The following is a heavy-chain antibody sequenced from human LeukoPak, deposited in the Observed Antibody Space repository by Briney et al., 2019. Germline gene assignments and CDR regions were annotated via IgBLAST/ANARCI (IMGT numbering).Heavy chain of an antibody. D-gene: IGHD6-19*01. CDR2: ISSSSSYI. CDR1: GFTFSSFR. V-gene: IGHV3-21*01. J-gene: IGHJ4*02. CDR3: AREGSGVAGHFDY. Sequence: GGSLRLPCAASGFTFSSFRMNWVRRAPGKGLEGVSSISSSSSYIYYADSVKGRFTISRDNAKNSLYLQMNSLRAEDTAVYYCAREGSGVAGHFDYWGQGTLVTVSS.